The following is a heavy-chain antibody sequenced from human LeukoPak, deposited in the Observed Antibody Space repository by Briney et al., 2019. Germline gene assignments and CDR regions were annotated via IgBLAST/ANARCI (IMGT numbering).Heavy chain of an antibody. CDR2: INHTGST. J-gene: IGHJ4*02. D-gene: IGHD6-13*01. V-gene: IGHV4-34*01. Sequence: SETLSLTCAVNGVSFSDSFWSWIRQPPGRGLEWIGEINHTGSTNYNPSLKSRVTISVDTSKNQFSLKLSSVTAADTAVYYCARSGYSSRWGQGTLVTVSS. CDR3: ARSGYSSR. CDR1: GVSFSDSF.